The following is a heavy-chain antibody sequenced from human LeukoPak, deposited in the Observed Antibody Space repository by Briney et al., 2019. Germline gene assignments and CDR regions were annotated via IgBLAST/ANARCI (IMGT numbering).Heavy chain of an antibody. V-gene: IGHV1-2*02. CDR1: GYTFTGYY. Sequence: ASVKVSCKASGYTFTGYYMHWVRQAPGQGLEWMGWINPNSGGTNYAQKFQGRVTMTRDTSISTAYMELSRLRPDDTAVYYCARTGIYDFWSGYLDYWGQGTLVTVSS. CDR3: ARTGIYDFWSGYLDY. J-gene: IGHJ4*02. CDR2: INPNSGGT. D-gene: IGHD3-3*01.